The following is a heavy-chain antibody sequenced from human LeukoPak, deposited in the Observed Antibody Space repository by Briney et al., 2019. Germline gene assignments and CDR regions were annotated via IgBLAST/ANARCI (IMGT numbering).Heavy chain of an antibody. D-gene: IGHD2-15*01. CDR3: ASLYPQWWVARGWFDP. CDR2: IIPIFGTA. V-gene: IGHV1-69*13. CDR1: GGTFSSYA. Sequence: ASVKVSCKASGGTFSSYAISWVRQAPGQGLEWMGGIIPIFGTANYAQKFQGRVTITADESTSTAYMELSSLRSEDTAVYYCASLYPQWWVARGWFDPWGQGTLVTVSS. J-gene: IGHJ5*02.